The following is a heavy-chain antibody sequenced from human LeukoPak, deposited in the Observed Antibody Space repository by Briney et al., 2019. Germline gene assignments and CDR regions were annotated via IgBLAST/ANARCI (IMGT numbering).Heavy chain of an antibody. CDR1: GFTFSSYG. V-gene: IGHV3-30*02. CDR3: AKEDAAMVTPDY. J-gene: IGHJ4*02. Sequence: GGSLRLSCAASGFTFSSYGMHWVRQAPGKGLEWVAVIWYGGSSKYYADSVKGRFTISRDNSKNTLYLQMNSLTPEDTAVYYCAKEDAAMVTPDYWGQGTLVTVSS. D-gene: IGHD5-18*01. CDR2: IWYGGSSK.